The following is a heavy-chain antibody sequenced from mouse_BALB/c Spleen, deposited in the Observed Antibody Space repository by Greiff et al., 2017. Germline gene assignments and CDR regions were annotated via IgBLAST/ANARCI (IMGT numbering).Heavy chain of an antibody. CDR3: ALDYYGSSYVEFYYAMDY. Sequence: EVQRVESGAELVKPGASVKLSCTASGFNIKDTYMHWVKQRPEQGLEWIGRIDPANGNTKYDPKFQGKATITADTSSNTAYLQLSSLTSEDTAVYYCALDYYGSSYVEFYYAMDYWGQGTSVTVSS. D-gene: IGHD1-1*01. V-gene: IGHV14-3*02. CDR1: GFNIKDTY. CDR2: IDPANGNT. J-gene: IGHJ4*01.